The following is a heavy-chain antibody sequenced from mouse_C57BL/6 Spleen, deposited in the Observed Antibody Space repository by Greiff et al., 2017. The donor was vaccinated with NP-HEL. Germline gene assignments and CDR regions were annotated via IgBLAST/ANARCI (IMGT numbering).Heavy chain of an antibody. CDR2: INPSSGYT. CDR3: ARTHGR. Sequence: QVHVQQSGADLARPGASVKMSCKASGYTFTSYTMHWVKQRPGQGLEWIGYINPSSGYTKYNQKFKDKATLTADKASSTAYMQLRRLTSEDSAVYYWARTHGRWGQGTALTVSS. V-gene: IGHV1-4*01. J-gene: IGHJ2*01. CDR1: GYTFTSYT. D-gene: IGHD4-1*01.